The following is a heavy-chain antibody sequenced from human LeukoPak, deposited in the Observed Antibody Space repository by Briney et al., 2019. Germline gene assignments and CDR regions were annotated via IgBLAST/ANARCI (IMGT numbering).Heavy chain of an antibody. Sequence: GASVKLCCTAAGYTFTDYYIHWGRQAPGQGLEFLGWVRPNSGDTTCAQKFQGRVTLTRDTSISTAYMELSRLRSDDTGVYYCSREDYWGQGTLVSVSS. CDR3: SREDY. CDR2: VRPNSGDT. V-gene: IGHV1-2*02. CDR1: GYTFTDYY. J-gene: IGHJ4*02.